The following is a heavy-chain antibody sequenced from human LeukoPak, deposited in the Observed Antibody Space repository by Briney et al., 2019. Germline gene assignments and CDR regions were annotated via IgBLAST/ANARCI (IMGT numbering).Heavy chain of an antibody. Sequence: SGPTLVNPTQTLTLTCTFSGFSLSTSGVGVGWIRQPPGKALEWLALIYWDDDKRYSPSLKSRLTITTDTSKNQVVLTMTNMDPVDTATYYCAHADTAMVHIDYWGQGTLVTVSS. V-gene: IGHV2-5*02. D-gene: IGHD5-18*01. CDR1: GFSLSTSGVG. J-gene: IGHJ4*02. CDR3: AHADTAMVHIDY. CDR2: IYWDDDK.